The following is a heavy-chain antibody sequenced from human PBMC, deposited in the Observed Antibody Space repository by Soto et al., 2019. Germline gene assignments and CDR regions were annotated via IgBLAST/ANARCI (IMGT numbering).Heavy chain of an antibody. CDR1: GFTFSLYS. D-gene: IGHD3-10*01. CDR3: ARAVTWGLDV. J-gene: IGHJ6*02. V-gene: IGHV3-48*02. CDR2: ISRSSTGI. Sequence: EVQLVESGGGLVQPGGSLRLSCAASGFTFSLYSMSWVRQAPGTGLEWVSYISRSSTGIHYADSVKGRFTISRDDATNSRHRQRNSLRDGDTAGYYCARAVTWGLDVWGQGTTVSISS.